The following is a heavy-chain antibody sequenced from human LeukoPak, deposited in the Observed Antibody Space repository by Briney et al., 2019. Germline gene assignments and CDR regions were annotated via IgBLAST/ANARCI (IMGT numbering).Heavy chain of an antibody. J-gene: IGHJ4*02. V-gene: IGHV1-24*01. CDR1: GYTLTELS. Sequence: ASVKVSCKVSGYTLTELSMHWVRQAPGKGLEWMGGFDSEDGETIYAQKFQGRVTTTEDTSTDTAYMELSSLRSEDTAVYYCATEIRRKVLLWFGELFPFDYWGQGTLVTVSS. CDR3: ATEIRRKVLLWFGELFPFDY. D-gene: IGHD3-10*01. CDR2: FDSEDGET.